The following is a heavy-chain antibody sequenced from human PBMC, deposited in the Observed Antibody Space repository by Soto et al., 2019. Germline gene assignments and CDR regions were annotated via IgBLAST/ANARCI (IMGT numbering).Heavy chain of an antibody. CDR3: ARERPDGARLDP. J-gene: IGHJ5*02. CDR2: ICHSGST. Sequence: QVQLQESGPGLVKPSQTLSLTCPVSGGSISRGDYYWSWIRQPPGQGLEWIGYICHSGSTYYNPSLKSRVTISVDTSKNQFSLKLSSVTAADTAVYYCARERPDGARLDPWGQGTLVTVSS. CDR1: GGSISRGDYY. V-gene: IGHV4-30-4*01. D-gene: IGHD6-6*01.